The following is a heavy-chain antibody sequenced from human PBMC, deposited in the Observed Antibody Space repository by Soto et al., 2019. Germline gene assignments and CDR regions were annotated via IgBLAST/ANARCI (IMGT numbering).Heavy chain of an antibody. D-gene: IGHD6-19*01. J-gene: IGHJ6*03. CDR2: IRSKANSYAT. CDR1: GFTFSGSA. CDR3: TGGYSSGQDYYYYMDV. V-gene: IGHV3-73*01. Sequence: GGSLRLSYAASGFTFSGSAMHWVRQASGKGLEWVGRIRSKANSYATAYAASVKGRFTISRDDSKNTAYLQMNSLKTEDTAVYYCTGGYSSGQDYYYYMDVWGKGTTVTVSS.